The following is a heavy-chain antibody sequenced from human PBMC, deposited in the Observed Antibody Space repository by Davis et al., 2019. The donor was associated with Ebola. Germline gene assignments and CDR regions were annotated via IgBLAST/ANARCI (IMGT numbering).Heavy chain of an antibody. Sequence: SETLSLTCTVSGGSISSSSYYWGWIRQPPGKGLEWIGSIYYSGKTYYNQSLKSRVTISVDTSKNQFSLKLSSVTAADTAVYYCARHCSGTSCYYYYGMDVWGQGTTVTVSS. CDR1: GGSISSSSYY. D-gene: IGHD2-2*01. J-gene: IGHJ6*02. CDR2: IYYSGKT. CDR3: ARHCSGTSCYYYYGMDV. V-gene: IGHV4-39*01.